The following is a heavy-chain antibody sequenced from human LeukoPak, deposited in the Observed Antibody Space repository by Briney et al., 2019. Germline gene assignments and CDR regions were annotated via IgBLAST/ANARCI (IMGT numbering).Heavy chain of an antibody. Sequence: GGSLRLSCAASGFTVSSNYMSWVRQAPGKGLDWVSVIYSGGNTYYADSVKGRFTISRDNSKNTLHLQMNSLRAEDTAVYYCARDRVGATTNFDYWGQGTLVTVSS. CDR3: ARDRVGATTNFDY. J-gene: IGHJ4*02. D-gene: IGHD1-26*01. CDR2: IYSGGNT. CDR1: GFTVSSNY. V-gene: IGHV3-53*01.